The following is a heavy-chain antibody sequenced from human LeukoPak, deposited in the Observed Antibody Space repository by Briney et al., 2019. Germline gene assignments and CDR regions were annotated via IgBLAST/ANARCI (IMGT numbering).Heavy chain of an antibody. Sequence: GGSLRLSCAASGFTFSSYAMNWVRQAPGKGLEWVSAITGSGGTTYYADSVRGRFTISRDNSKNTLFLQMNSLRAEDTAIDYCAKSRSEVVVAAANYWGQGTLITVSS. J-gene: IGHJ4*02. CDR1: GFTFSSYA. CDR2: ITGSGGTT. CDR3: AKSRSEVVVAAANY. D-gene: IGHD2-15*01. V-gene: IGHV3-23*01.